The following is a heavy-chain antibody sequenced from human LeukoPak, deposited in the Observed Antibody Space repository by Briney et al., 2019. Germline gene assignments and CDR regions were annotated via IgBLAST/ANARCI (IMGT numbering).Heavy chain of an antibody. CDR2: ISGSGGST. CDR1: GFTFSSYA. Sequence: PGGSLRLSCAASGFTFSSYAMSWVRQAPGKGLEWVSAISGSGGSTYYADSVKGRFTISRDNSKNTLYLQMNSLRAEDTAVYYCAKNFEYYYGKRSAYWGQGTLVTVSS. CDR3: AKNFEYYYGKRSAY. D-gene: IGHD3-10*01. J-gene: IGHJ4*02. V-gene: IGHV3-23*01.